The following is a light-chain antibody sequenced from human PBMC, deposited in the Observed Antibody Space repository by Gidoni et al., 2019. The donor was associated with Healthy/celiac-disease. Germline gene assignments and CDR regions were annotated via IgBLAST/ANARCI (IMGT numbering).Light chain of an antibody. CDR2: GAS. CDR3: QQYNNWPVLT. Sequence: EIVMTPSPATLSVSPGERAPLSCRASQSVSSKLAWYQQKPGQAPRLLIYGASTRATGIPARFSGGVSGTEFTLTISSLQSQDFAVFYCQQYNNWPVLTFGGGTKVEIK. CDR1: QSVSSK. V-gene: IGKV3-15*01. J-gene: IGKJ4*01.